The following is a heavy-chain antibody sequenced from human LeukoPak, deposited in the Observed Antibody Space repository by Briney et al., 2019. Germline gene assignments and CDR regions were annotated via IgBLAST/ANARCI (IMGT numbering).Heavy chain of an antibody. J-gene: IGHJ4*02. Sequence: GGSLRLSCAASGFTFSNCWMTWFRQAPGKGLEWVANINEDGSGTYYVDSVKGRFSISRDNAKNLLNLQMNTLRAEDTAVYFCARDSSRASGSSNDYWGQGTLVTVSS. CDR1: GFTFSNCW. D-gene: IGHD3-10*01. CDR3: ARDSSRASGSSNDY. CDR2: INEDGSGT. V-gene: IGHV3-7*04.